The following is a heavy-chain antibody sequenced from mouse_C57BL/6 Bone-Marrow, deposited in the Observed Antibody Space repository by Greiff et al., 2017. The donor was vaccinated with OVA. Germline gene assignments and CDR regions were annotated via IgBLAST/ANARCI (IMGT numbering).Heavy chain of an antibody. J-gene: IGHJ4*01. V-gene: IGHV5-6*01. Sequence: EVQLQESGGDLVKPGGSLKLSCAASGFTFSSYGMSWVRQTPDKRLEWVATISSGGSYTYYPDSVKGRFTISRDNAKNTLYLQMSSLKSEDTAMYYCVRHGKPYAMDYWGQGTSVTVSS. D-gene: IGHD2-1*01. CDR2: ISSGGSYT. CDR3: VRHGKPYAMDY. CDR1: GFTFSSYG.